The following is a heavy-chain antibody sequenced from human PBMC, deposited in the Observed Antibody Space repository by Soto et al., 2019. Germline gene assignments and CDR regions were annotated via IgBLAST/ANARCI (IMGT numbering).Heavy chain of an antibody. D-gene: IGHD2-15*01. CDR3: ARDHFPHCSGGSCSYDAFDI. Sequence: PGGSLRLSCAASGSTFSSYWMHWVRQTPGKGLVWVSRINSDGRSTSYADSVKGRFTISRDNAKNTLYLQMNSLRAEDTAVYYCARDHFPHCSGGSCSYDAFDIWGQGTMVTVSS. CDR1: GSTFSSYW. CDR2: INSDGRST. V-gene: IGHV3-74*01. J-gene: IGHJ3*02.